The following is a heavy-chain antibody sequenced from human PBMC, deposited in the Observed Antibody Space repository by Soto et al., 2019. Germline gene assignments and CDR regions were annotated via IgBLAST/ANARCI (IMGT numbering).Heavy chain of an antibody. D-gene: IGHD6-19*01. J-gene: IGHJ4*02. CDR3: ARPQLSGGWASFDY. CDR2: IHYSGST. CDR1: GGSISNYY. V-gene: IGHV4-59*01. Sequence: SETLSFTCTVSGGSISNYYWSWIRQPPGKGLEWIGYIHYSGSTNYNPSLKSRVTISVDTSKNQFSLKLSSVTAADTAVYYCARPQLSGGWASFDYWGQGSLVTVSS.